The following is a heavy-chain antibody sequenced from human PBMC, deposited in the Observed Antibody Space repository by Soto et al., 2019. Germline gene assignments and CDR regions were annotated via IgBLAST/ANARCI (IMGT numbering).Heavy chain of an antibody. CDR2: VSGSSSYI. V-gene: IGHV3-21*06. D-gene: IGHD4-17*01. CDR1: GFNFRKFN. J-gene: IGHJ3*01. CDR3: ARDLRGHYGP. Sequence: GGSRRLSWEGSGFNFRKFNMIWVRQAPGKGLEWVSSVSGSSSYIYYADSVKGRFTVSRDNANNLVFLQMNGLRPEDTAMYYCARDLRGHYGPWGQGTMVTVSS.